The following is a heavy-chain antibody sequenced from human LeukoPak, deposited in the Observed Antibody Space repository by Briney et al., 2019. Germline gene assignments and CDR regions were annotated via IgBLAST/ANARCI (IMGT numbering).Heavy chain of an antibody. CDR1: GYTFTSYG. CDR3: ARNAADYYDSSGYYEGDWFDP. CDR2: ISAYYGNT. D-gene: IGHD3-22*01. J-gene: IGHJ5*02. V-gene: IGHV1-18*01. Sequence: ASVKVSCKASGYTFTSYGISWVRQAPGQGLEWMGWISAYYGNTNYAQKLQGRVTMTTDTSTSTAYMELRSLRSDDTAVYYCARNAADYYDSSGYYEGDWFDPWGQGTLVTVSS.